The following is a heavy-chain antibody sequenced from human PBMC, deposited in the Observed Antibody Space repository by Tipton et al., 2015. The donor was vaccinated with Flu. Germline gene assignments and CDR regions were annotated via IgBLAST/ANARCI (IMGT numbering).Heavy chain of an antibody. D-gene: IGHD5-24*01. CDR3: ARDREVTGRGWFDP. V-gene: IGHV4-4*07. CDR2: IYKSGFT. CDR1: GGSFNSYF. J-gene: IGHJ5*02. Sequence: GLVKPSETLSVTCTVSGGSFNSYFWTWIRQPAGKGLEWIGQIYKSGFTNYNPSLKSRVTVSIDTSKNQFSLKLSSVTAADTAVYYCARDREVTGRGWFDPWGQGTLVTVSS.